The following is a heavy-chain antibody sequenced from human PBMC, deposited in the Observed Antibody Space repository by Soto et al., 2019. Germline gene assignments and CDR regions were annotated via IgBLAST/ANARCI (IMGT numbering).Heavy chain of an antibody. Sequence: QVQLVQSGAEVKKPGASVKVSCKASGYTFTSYGISWVRQAPGQGLEWMGWISANNGNTNYAQEVPGRVTMTTDTSTSTACMELRSLRSDDTAVYYCARDRRSYAPDYWGQGTLVTVSS. CDR1: GYTFTSYG. CDR2: ISANNGNT. V-gene: IGHV1-18*01. J-gene: IGHJ4*02. CDR3: ARDRRSYAPDY. D-gene: IGHD1-26*01.